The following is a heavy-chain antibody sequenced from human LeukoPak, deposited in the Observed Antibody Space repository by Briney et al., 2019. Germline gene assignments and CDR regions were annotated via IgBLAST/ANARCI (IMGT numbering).Heavy chain of an antibody. CDR3: ARVGFSGGSCFGYFDY. CDR1: GFTFSSYS. Sequence: GGSLRLSCAASGFTFSSYSMNWVRQAPGKGLEWVSSISSSSSYIYYADSVKGRFTISRDNAKNSLYLQMNSLRAEDTAVYYCARVGFSGGSCFGYFDYWGQGTLVTVSS. V-gene: IGHV3-21*01. CDR2: ISSSSSYI. D-gene: IGHD2-15*01. J-gene: IGHJ4*02.